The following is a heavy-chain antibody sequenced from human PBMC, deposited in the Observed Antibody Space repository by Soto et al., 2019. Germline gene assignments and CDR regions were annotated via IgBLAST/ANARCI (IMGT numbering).Heavy chain of an antibody. V-gene: IGHV4-38-2*01. D-gene: IGHD2-8*02. CDR3: ARHHTGAEREALLPDWFEP. CDR2: IYHGGIT. Sequence: SETLSLTCAVSGYSISSGYYWGWLRQPPGKGLEWIVSIYHGGITYYNPSLNSRVTISVDTSKNQFSLKLTSVTAADTAVYYCARHHTGAEREALLPDWFEPWGQGTTVTVSS. J-gene: IGHJ5*02. CDR1: GYSISSGYY.